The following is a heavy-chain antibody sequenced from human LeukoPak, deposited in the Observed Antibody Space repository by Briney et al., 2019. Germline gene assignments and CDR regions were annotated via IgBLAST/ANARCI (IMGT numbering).Heavy chain of an antibody. J-gene: IGHJ4*02. CDR2: ISSSSSTI. CDR3: ARDSSGWSGDYLLDY. CDR1: GFTFSSYS. V-gene: IGHV3-48*04. D-gene: IGHD6-19*01. Sequence: GGSLRLSCAASGFTFSSYSMNWVRQAPGKGLEWVSYISSSSSTIYYADSEKGRFTISRDNAKNSLYLQMNSLRAEDTAVYYCARDSSGWSGDYLLDYWGQGTLVTVSS.